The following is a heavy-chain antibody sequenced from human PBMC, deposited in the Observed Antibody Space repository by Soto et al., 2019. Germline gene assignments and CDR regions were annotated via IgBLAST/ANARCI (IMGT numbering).Heavy chain of an antibody. D-gene: IGHD5-12*01. CDR2: SSAHNGNT. Sequence: QVQLVQSGAEVKKPGPSVKVSCKASGYTFTSYGITWLRQAPGKGLEWMGWSSAHNGNTMSEQKLQRRVTLTTDTSTSIAHMELMRLRSHDTGVYYCARDLGGFPDYWGQGNLVTVSS. CDR1: GYTFTSYG. V-gene: IGHV1-18*01. J-gene: IGHJ4*02. CDR3: ARDLGGFPDY.